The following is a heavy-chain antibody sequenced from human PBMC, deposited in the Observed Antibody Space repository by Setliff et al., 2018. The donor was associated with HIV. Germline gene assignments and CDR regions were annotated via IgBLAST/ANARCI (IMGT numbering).Heavy chain of an antibody. J-gene: IGHJ4*02. CDR1: GFSFSSYW. CDR3: AGSRGYFVQAD. D-gene: IGHD3-22*01. V-gene: IGHV3-33*03. CDR2: IWYDGGNK. Sequence: GGSLRLSCAASGFSFSSYWMSWVRQAPGKGLEWVAVIWYDGGNKYYADSVKGRFTISRDNDKNSLYLQMNSLRTEDTAFYYCAGSRGYFVQADWGQGTLVTVSS.